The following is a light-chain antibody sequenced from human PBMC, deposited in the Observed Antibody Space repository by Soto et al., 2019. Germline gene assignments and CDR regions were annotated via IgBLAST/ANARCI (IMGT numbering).Light chain of an antibody. CDR1: QSVSSW. Sequence: DIQMTQSPSTLSASVGDRVTITCRASQSVSSWLAWYQQKPGKAPNLLIYQASHLESGVPSRFRGSGPGTEFTHSISSLQPDDSANYDCRQHKDYPLTCGGGTKVEIK. J-gene: IGKJ4*01. V-gene: IGKV1-5*03. CDR2: QAS. CDR3: RQHKDYPLT.